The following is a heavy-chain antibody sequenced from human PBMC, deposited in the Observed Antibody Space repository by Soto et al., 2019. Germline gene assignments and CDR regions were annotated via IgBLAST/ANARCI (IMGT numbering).Heavy chain of an antibody. D-gene: IGHD5-12*01. CDR1: GGTFSSYA. J-gene: IGHJ4*02. Sequence: ASVKVSCKASGGTFSSYAISWVRQAPGQGLEWMGGIIPIFGTANYAQKLQGRVTITADESTSTAYMELSSLRSEDTAVYYCARDRYSGYDPVDYWGQGTLVTVSS. CDR3: ARDRYSGYDPVDY. V-gene: IGHV1-69*13. CDR2: IIPIFGTA.